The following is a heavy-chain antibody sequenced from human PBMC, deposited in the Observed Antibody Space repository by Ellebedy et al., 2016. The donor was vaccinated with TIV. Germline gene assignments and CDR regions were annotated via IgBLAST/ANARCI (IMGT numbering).Heavy chain of an antibody. CDR2: INPNSGGT. Sequence: ASVKVSXKASGYTFTGYYMHWVRQAPGQGLEWMGWINPNSGGTNYAQKFQGWVTMTRDTSISTAYMELSRLRSDDTAVYYCAADRGSSGWPNWFNPWGQGTLVTVSS. CDR1: GYTFTGYY. D-gene: IGHD6-19*01. J-gene: IGHJ5*02. V-gene: IGHV1-2*04. CDR3: AADRGSSGWPNWFNP.